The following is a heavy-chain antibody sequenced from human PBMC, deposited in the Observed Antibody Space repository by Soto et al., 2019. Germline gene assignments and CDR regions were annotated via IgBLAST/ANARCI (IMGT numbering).Heavy chain of an antibody. J-gene: IGHJ6*04. Sequence: ASVKVSCKASGYTFTTYDISWVRQAPGQGLEWMGRISTYNGNTNYPQSLQGRLTMTTDTSTTTAYMELRSLRSDDTAVYYRARDPYHVLMVNAPNLYGMDVWGKGTTVTVSS. D-gene: IGHD2-8*01. CDR1: GYTFTTYD. CDR3: ARDPYHVLMVNAPNLYGMDV. V-gene: IGHV1-18*01. CDR2: ISTYNGNT.